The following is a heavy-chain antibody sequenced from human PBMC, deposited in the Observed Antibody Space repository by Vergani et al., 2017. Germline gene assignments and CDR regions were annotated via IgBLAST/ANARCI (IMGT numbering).Heavy chain of an antibody. CDR3: ARWGNEKRLDS. Sequence: VQLVESGGGLVQPGGSLRLSCAASGFTFSSYSMNWVRQAPGKGLEWVAVIWYDGSNKYYGDSVKGRFTISRDNSKNTLYLQMNSLRVEDTAVYYCARWGNEKRLDSWGQGTLVTVSS. CDR2: IWYDGSNK. D-gene: IGHD1-1*01. CDR1: GFTFSSYS. V-gene: IGHV3-33*08. J-gene: IGHJ5*01.